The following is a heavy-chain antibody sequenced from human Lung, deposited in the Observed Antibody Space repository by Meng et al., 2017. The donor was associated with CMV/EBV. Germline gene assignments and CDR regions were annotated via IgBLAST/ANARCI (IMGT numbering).Heavy chain of an antibody. CDR3: ARGIQPSDIVVVPAAMRPWFDP. CDR2: IYYSGST. J-gene: IGHJ5*02. V-gene: IGHV4-31*03. CDR1: GGSISSGCYY. D-gene: IGHD2-2*01. Sequence: SXTLSLTCTVSGGSISSGCYYWSWLRQHPGKGLEWIGYIYYSGSTYYNPSLKSRVTISVDTSKNQFSLKLSSVTAADAAVYYCARGIQPSDIVVVPAAMRPWFDPWGQGTXVTVSS.